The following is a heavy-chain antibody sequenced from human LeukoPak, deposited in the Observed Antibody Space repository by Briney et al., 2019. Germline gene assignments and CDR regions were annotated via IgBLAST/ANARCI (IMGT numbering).Heavy chain of an antibody. V-gene: IGHV4-34*01. CDR1: GESFSGYY. D-gene: IGHD3-9*01. CDR2: INHSGST. J-gene: IGHJ4*02. Sequence: SETLSLTCAVYGESFSGYYWNWIRQPPGKGLEWIGEINHSGSTNYNPSLKGRVTMSVDTSKNQFSLKLSSVTAADTAVYYCARVQESQIDYYFDYWGQGTLVTVSS. CDR3: ARVQESQIDYYFDY.